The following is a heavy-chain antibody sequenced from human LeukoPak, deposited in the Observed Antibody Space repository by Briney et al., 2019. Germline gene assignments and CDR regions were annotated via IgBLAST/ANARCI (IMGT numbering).Heavy chain of an antibody. Sequence: SETLSLTCTVSGGSISSSSYYWSWIRQPPGKGLEWIGYIYYSGSTNYNPSLKSRVTISVDTSKNQFSLKLSSVTAADTAVYYCARFLTRGSYFSPYYYYGMDVWGQGTTVTVSS. CDR1: GGSISSSSYY. V-gene: IGHV4-61*05. CDR3: ARFLTRGSYFSPYYYYGMDV. CDR2: IYYSGST. D-gene: IGHD1-26*01. J-gene: IGHJ6*02.